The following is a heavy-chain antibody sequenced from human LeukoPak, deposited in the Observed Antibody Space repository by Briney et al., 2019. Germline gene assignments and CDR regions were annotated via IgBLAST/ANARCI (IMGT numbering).Heavy chain of an antibody. CDR3: ARELNTMVRGVTSCYFDY. D-gene: IGHD3-10*01. V-gene: IGHV1-18*04. CDR2: IRAYNGNT. Sequence: SVKLSCKASGSTFTSYSISSVRQAPRQGLEWMGGIRAYNGNTNYAQKLQGRVTMTTDTSTSTAYMELRSLRSDDTAVYYCARELNTMVRGVTSCYFDYWGQGTLVTVSS. J-gene: IGHJ4*02. CDR1: GSTFTSYS.